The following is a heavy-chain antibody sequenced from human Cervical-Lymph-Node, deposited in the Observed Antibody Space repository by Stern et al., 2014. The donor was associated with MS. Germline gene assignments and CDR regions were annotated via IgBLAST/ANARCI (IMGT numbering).Heavy chain of an antibody. D-gene: IGHD3/OR15-3a*01. J-gene: IGHJ4*02. Sequence: QLVQSGAEVKKPGASVKVSCKASGYSFTSHYMHWVRQAPGQGLEWVGIINPSGDSASYAQKLQGRVPMTRDTSTSTVYMELSSLRSEDTAVYYCASGTGSKRPTGNYWGQGTLVTVSS. CDR2: INPSGDSA. CDR1: GYSFTSHY. V-gene: IGHV1-46*01. CDR3: ASGTGSKRPTGNY.